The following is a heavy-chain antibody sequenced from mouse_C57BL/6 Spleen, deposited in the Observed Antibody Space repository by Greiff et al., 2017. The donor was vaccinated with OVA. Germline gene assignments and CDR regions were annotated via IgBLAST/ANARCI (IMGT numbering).Heavy chain of an antibody. CDR2: IDPSDSYT. Sequence: VQLQQPGAELVKPGASVKLSCKASGYTFTSYWMPWVKQRPGQGLEWIGEIDPSDSYTNYNQKFKGKATLTVDTSSSTAYMQLSSLTSEDSAVDNCAIYYDYDNYAMDYWGQGTSVTVSS. J-gene: IGHJ4*01. CDR1: GYTFTSYW. V-gene: IGHV1-50*01. D-gene: IGHD2-4*01. CDR3: AIYYDYDNYAMDY.